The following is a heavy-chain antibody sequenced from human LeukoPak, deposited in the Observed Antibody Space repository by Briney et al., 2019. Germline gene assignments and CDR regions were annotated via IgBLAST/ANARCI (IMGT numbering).Heavy chain of an antibody. V-gene: IGHV4-30-2*01. D-gene: IGHD3-9*01. CDR2: IYHSGST. Sequence: SETLSLTCAVSGGSISSGGYSWSWIRQPPGKGLEWIGYIYHSGSTYYNPSLKSRVTISVDRSKNQFSLKLSSVTAADTAVYYCARSFDWVDFDYWGQGTLVTVSS. CDR3: ARSFDWVDFDY. J-gene: IGHJ4*02. CDR1: GGSISSGGYS.